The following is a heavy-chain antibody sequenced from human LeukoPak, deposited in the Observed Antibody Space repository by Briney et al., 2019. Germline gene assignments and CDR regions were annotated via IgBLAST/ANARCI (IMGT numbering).Heavy chain of an antibody. J-gene: IGHJ4*02. D-gene: IGHD4-17*01. V-gene: IGHV3-21*01. CDR1: GFTFTPFA. CDR3: ARAAPSRVTTASSDY. Sequence: GGSLRLSCAASGFTFTPFAMIWVRQAPGKGLEWVSAMDGSGDYTLYADSVKGRFTISRDDAKNSLYLQMNSLRAEDTAVYYCARAAPSRVTTASSDYWGQGTLVTVSS. CDR2: MDGSGDYT.